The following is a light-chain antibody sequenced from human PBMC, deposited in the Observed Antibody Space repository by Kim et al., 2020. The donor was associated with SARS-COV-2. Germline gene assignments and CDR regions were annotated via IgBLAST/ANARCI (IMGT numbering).Light chain of an antibody. J-gene: IGKJ1*01. CDR1: QSVGTTY. V-gene: IGKV3-20*01. Sequence: APVERATLSCRASQSVGTTYLAWYQQKPGQSPRLLIHGVSSRATGIPDRFRGSGSGTDFTLTISRLEPEDFAVYYCQQYHSPPWTFGQGTKVDIK. CDR2: GVS. CDR3: QQYHSPPWT.